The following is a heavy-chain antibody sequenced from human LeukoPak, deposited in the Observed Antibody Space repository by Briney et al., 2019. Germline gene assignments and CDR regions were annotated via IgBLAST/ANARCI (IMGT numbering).Heavy chain of an antibody. CDR3: ARMGDL. CDR2: INHSGST. D-gene: IGHD3-16*01. Sequence: SETLSHTSAVHGGSFSGYYWSWIRAPPGKGLEWIGEINHSGSTNYNPSLKSRVTISVDTSKNQFSLKLSSVTAADRAEYYCARMGDLWGQGTLVTVSS. V-gene: IGHV4-34*01. CDR1: GGSFSGYY. J-gene: IGHJ5*02.